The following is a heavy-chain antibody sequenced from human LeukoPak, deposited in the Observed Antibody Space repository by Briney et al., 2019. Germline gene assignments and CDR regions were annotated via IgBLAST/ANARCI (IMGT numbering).Heavy chain of an antibody. CDR3: ARARCDTCGYGS. V-gene: IGHV3-66*02. D-gene: IGHD3-22*01. CDR1: GFTFNSYA. Sequence: GGSLRLSCIPSGFTFNSYAMFRVRQAPGKGLEWVAVLYSGGHTDYAVSVRGRFTISRDTSTNTVSLQMNSLRAEDTAEYYCARARCDTCGYGSWGQGTLVTVSS. CDR2: LYSGGHT. J-gene: IGHJ5*02.